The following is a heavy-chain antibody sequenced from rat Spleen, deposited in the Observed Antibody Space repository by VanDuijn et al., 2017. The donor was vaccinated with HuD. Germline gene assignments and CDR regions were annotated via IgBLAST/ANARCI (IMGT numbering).Heavy chain of an antibody. CDR1: GFTFSDYY. J-gene: IGHJ4*01. D-gene: IGHD3-1*01. CDR3: ARHSAAPVYVMDA. V-gene: IGHV5-22*01. Sequence: EVQLVESGGGLVQPGRSMKLSCVASGFTFSDYYMAWVRQAPKKGLEWVASISYEGSATYYGDSVKGRFTITRDNAKSTLYLQMNSLRSEDTATYYCARHSAAPVYVMDAWGQGASVTVSS. CDR2: ISYEGSAT.